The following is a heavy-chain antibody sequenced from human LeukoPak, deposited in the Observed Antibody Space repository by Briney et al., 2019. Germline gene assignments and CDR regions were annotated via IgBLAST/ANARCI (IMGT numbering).Heavy chain of an antibody. V-gene: IGHV3-9*01. CDR1: GFTFDDYA. D-gene: IGHD3-9*01. Sequence: GGSLRLSCAASGFTFDDYAMHWVRHAPGKGLEWVSGISWNSGSIGYADSVKGRFTISRDNAKNSLYLQMNSLRAEDTALYYCAKDIGYDILTTGGNFDYWGQGTLVTVSS. CDR2: ISWNSGSI. J-gene: IGHJ4*02. CDR3: AKDIGYDILTTGGNFDY.